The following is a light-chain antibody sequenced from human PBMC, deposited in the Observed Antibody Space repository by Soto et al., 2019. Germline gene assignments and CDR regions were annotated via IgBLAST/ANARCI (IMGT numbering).Light chain of an antibody. V-gene: IGKV3-15*01. J-gene: IGKJ5*01. Sequence: ELVMTQSPATLSVSPGERVTLSCRASQSVGNNLAWHQQKPGQAPRLLIYGASTRATGFPARFSGSGSGTEFTLTISSLQSEDFAVYYCQQYNGWPITFGQGTRLEI. CDR1: QSVGNN. CDR2: GAS. CDR3: QQYNGWPIT.